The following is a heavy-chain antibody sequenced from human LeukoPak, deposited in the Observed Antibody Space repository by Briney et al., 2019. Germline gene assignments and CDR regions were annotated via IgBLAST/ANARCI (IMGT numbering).Heavy chain of an antibody. D-gene: IGHD5-12*01. Sequence: PSETLSLTCTMSGGSISGGSISTYYWTWIRQPPGKGLEWIGYVFYSGSTNYNPSLKGRVTISLDMSKNQFSLNLNSVTAADTAVYYCARDLGYDGFDWAPWGQGTLVTVSS. V-gene: IGHV4-59*01. CDR2: VFYSGST. J-gene: IGHJ5*02. CDR1: GGSISTYY. CDR3: ARDLGYDGFDWAP.